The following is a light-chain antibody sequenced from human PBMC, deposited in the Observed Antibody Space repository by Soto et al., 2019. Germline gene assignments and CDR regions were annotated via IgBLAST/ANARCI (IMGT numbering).Light chain of an antibody. CDR2: AAS. CDR1: ENINTW. Sequence: DIQMTQSPSTLSASVGDRVTITCRASENINTWLARYQQKPGKAPKLLIYAASRLEGGVPSKFSGGGSGTEFTLTITSLHPDDFATYYCQQYNNWYAFGQGTNLEIK. J-gene: IGKJ2*01. CDR3: QQYNNWYA. V-gene: IGKV1-5*01.